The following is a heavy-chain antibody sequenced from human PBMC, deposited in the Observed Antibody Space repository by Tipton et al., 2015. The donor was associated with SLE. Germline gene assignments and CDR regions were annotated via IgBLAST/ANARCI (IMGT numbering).Heavy chain of an antibody. J-gene: IGHJ4*02. CDR3: ARGGLEAAGIPPFDY. V-gene: IGHV4-30-2*01. Sequence: LRLSCAVSGGSISGGGYSWSWIRQPPGKGLEWIGYIYHSGSTYYNPSLKSRVTISVDRSKNQFSLKLSSVTAADTAVYYCARGGLEAAGIPPFDYWGQGTLVTVSS. CDR2: IYHSGST. CDR1: GGSISGGGYS. D-gene: IGHD6-13*01.